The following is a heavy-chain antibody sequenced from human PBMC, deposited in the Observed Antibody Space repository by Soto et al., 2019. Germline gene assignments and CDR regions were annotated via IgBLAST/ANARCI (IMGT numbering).Heavy chain of an antibody. CDR1: GYTFTNHG. CDR3: ARMVRGSKIDYYYYMDV. V-gene: IGHV1-18*04. Sequence: QVELVQSGVEVKKPGASVKVSCKASGYTFTNHGLSWVRQAPGQGLEWMGWISASNGDTNYAQKFLGRVTVTTDTSSSTGYMELRSLKSEDTAVYYCARMVRGSKIDYYYYMDVWGKGTTVTLSS. D-gene: IGHD3-10*01. CDR2: ISASNGDT. J-gene: IGHJ6*03.